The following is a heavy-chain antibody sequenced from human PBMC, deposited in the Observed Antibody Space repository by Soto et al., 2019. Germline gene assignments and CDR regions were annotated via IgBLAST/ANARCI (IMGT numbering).Heavy chain of an antibody. V-gene: IGHV3-11*01. CDR2: ISSSGSTI. J-gene: IGHJ3*02. D-gene: IGHD1-26*01. CDR1: GFTFSDYY. Sequence: RRLSCAASGFTFSDYYMSWIRQAPGKGLEWVSYISSSGSTIYYADSVKGRFTISRDNAKNSLYLQMNSLRAEDTAVYYCARIVGPKRAFDIWGQGTMVTVSS. CDR3: ARIVGPKRAFDI.